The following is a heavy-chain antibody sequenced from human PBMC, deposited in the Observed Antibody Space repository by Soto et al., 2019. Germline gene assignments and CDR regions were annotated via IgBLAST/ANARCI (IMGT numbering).Heavy chain of an antibody. D-gene: IGHD1-20*01. V-gene: IGHV3-7*05. J-gene: IGHJ4*02. Sequence: GGSLSLSCAASGFTFSNYWMSWVRQAPGKGLEWVANMKQDGSEKDYVGSVKGRFTISRDNAKNSLYLQMNSLTTEDTAVYYCARLITPRVLDSWGQGTLVTVSS. CDR3: ARLITPRVLDS. CDR2: MKQDGSEK. CDR1: GFTFSNYW.